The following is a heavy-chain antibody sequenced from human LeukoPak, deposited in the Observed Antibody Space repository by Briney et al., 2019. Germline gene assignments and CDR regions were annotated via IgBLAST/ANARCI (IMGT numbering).Heavy chain of an antibody. V-gene: IGHV4-59*01. Sequence: SETLSLTCTVSGGSLSSYYWSWIRQPPGKGLEWIGYIYYSGSTNYNPSLKSRVTISVDTSKNQFSLKLSSVTAADTAVYYCARVSWELLVVDYWGQGTLVTVSS. D-gene: IGHD1-26*01. J-gene: IGHJ4*02. CDR2: IYYSGST. CDR1: GGSLSSYY. CDR3: ARVSWELLVVDY.